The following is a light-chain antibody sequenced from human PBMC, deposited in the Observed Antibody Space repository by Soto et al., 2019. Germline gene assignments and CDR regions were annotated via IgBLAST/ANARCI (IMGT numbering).Light chain of an antibody. Sequence: VLTQSPGTLSLSLGDRATLSCRASQTVDHAYVAWYQQSPGQAPSLLVYGASTRATDVPERFSGSGSGTDFTLTISRLEPEDSAVYYCQQYGNSPWTFGQGTKVEIK. V-gene: IGKV3-20*01. CDR2: GAS. CDR1: QTVDHAY. CDR3: QQYGNSPWT. J-gene: IGKJ1*01.